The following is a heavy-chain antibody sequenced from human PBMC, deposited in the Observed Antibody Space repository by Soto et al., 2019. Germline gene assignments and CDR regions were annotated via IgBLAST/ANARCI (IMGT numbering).Heavy chain of an antibody. CDR1: GFTFSNYW. CDR3: ARIDCGGNCYSRSWYFDI. CDR2: IRQDGGDK. V-gene: IGHV3-7*03. J-gene: IGHJ2*01. D-gene: IGHD2-21*02. Sequence: EVKLLESGGGLVQPGGSLRLSCVASGFTFSNYWMGWVRQAPGKGLEWVANIRQDGGDKRDLDSVKGRFTISRDNAQNSLYLQMNSLRAEDTAVYYCARIDCGGNCYSRSWYFDIWGRGTLVTVSS.